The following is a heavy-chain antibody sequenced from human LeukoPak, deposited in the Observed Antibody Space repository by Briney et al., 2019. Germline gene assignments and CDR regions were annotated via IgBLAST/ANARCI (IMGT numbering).Heavy chain of an antibody. D-gene: IGHD6-19*01. CDR1: GGSISSGDYY. J-gene: IGHJ4*02. Sequence: PSETLSLTCTVSGGSISSGDYYWSWIRQPPGKGLEWIGYIYYSGSTNYNPSLKSRVTISVDTSKNQFSLKLSSVTAADTAIYYCARAVSGRFDYWGQGTLVTVSS. CDR3: ARAVSGRFDY. CDR2: IYYSGST. V-gene: IGHV4-30-4*01.